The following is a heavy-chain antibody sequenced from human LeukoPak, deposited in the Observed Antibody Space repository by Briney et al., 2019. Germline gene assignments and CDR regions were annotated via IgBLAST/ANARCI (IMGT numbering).Heavy chain of an antibody. J-gene: IGHJ4*02. Sequence: GSLRLSCAASGFTFSSYEMNWVRQAPGKGLEWVSYSSSSGTTIYYAESVKGRFTISRDNAKNSLHLQMNSLRAEDTAVYYCASQDVFRYHDYWGQGTLVTVSS. D-gene: IGHD2-2*01. CDR3: ASQDVFRYHDY. CDR1: GFTFSSYE. V-gene: IGHV3-48*03. CDR2: SSSSGTTI.